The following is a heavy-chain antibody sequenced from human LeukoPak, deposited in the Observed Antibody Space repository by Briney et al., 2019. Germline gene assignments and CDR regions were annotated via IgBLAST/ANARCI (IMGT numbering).Heavy chain of an antibody. CDR1: GGSITSTNW. CDR3: SRENGAFSPFGY. Sequence: SETLSLTCGVSGGSITSTNWWRWVRQPPGQGLEWIGEVSLSGLTNYNPSLSSRVIMALATSKNHLSLHLTSVTAADTAVYYCSRENGAFSPFGYWGQGYLVTVLS. CDR2: VSLSGLT. V-gene: IGHV4-4*02. D-gene: IGHD2-8*01. J-gene: IGHJ4*02.